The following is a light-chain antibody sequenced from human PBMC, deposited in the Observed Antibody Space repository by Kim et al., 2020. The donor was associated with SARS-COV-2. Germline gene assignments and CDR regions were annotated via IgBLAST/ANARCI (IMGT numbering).Light chain of an antibody. J-gene: IGLJ1*01. CDR3: QAWDSSTFYV. CDR1: KLGDKY. CDR2: RDN. V-gene: IGLV3-1*01. Sequence: VSPGQTVSITCSGDKLGDKYVSWYQQRPGQSPALVIYRDNKRPSGIPERFSGSNSGNTATLTISGTHAMDEADYYCQAWDSSTFYVFGTGTKVTV.